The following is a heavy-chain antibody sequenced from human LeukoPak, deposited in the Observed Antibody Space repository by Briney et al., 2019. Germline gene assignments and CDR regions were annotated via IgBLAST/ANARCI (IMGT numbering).Heavy chain of an antibody. CDR1: GFSLSTTGVG. CDR3: AHSGTVTTPHDAFDM. CDR2: IYWYDDK. Sequence: SGPTLVNPTQTLTLTCTFSGFSLSTTGVGVGWIRQPPGKALEWLALIYWYDDKRSSPSLTSRLTITKDTSKTQVVLTMTNMDPVDTATYYCAHSGTVTTPHDAFDMWGQGTMVTVSS. V-gene: IGHV2-5*01. D-gene: IGHD4-17*01. J-gene: IGHJ3*02.